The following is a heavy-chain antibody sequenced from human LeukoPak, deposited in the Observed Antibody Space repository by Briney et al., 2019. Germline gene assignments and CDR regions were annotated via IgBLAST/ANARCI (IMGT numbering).Heavy chain of an antibody. J-gene: IGHJ3*02. Sequence: SETLSLTCTVSGGSISSGVYYWSWIRQHPGKGLEWIGYIYYSGSTYYNPSLKSRVTISVDTSKNQFSLKLSSVTATDTAVYYCARDRDVEMATIGAFDIWGQGQWSPSLQ. CDR1: GGSISSGVYY. V-gene: IGHV4-31*03. CDR3: ARDRDVEMATIGAFDI. CDR2: IYYSGST. D-gene: IGHD5-24*01.